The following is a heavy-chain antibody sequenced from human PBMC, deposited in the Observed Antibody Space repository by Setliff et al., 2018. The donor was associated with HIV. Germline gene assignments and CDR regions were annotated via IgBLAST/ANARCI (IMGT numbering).Heavy chain of an antibody. CDR1: GGSFSGYF. J-gene: IGHJ4*02. CDR2: INHNRKT. D-gene: IGHD3-10*01. V-gene: IGHV4-34*01. Sequence: SETLSLTCAVYGGSFSGYFWSWVRQSPGKGLEWIGEINHNRKTNYNPSLKSRVTISIDRSKNQFSLKLNSMIAADTAVYYCTRVRDHYDSGTYYRPLYFFDSWGQGTLVTVSS. CDR3: TRVRDHYDSGTYYRPLYFFDS.